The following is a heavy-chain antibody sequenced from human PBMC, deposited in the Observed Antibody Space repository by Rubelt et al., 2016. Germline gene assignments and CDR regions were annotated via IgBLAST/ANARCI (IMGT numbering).Heavy chain of an antibody. J-gene: IGHJ4*02. CDR3: ARCDSRSLEDFDY. CDR1: GGSITNYY. CDR2: IYYSGNT. V-gene: IGHV4-59*01. D-gene: IGHD6-6*01. Sequence: QVQLQESGPGLVKPSETLSLTCTVSGGSITNYYWSWIRQPPGKGLEWIGYIYYSGNTNYNPSLKSRVTISVDTSKNQFSLKLRSVTAADTDVYYGARCDSRSLEDFDYWGQGTLVTVSS.